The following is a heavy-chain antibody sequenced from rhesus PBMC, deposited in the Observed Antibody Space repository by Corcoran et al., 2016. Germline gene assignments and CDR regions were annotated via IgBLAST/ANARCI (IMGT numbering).Heavy chain of an antibody. D-gene: IGHD6-25*01. CDR1: GFTFSRYG. J-gene: IGHJ4*01. CDR3: TSVGIAASGTLDY. CDR2: ISSASSYI. V-gene: IGHV3S16*01. Sequence: EVQLVESGGGLVQPGGSLRLSCAASGFTFSRYGMSWVRPAPGRGLEWVSSISSASSYIYYADSVKGRFTISRDNAKNSLSLQMNSLRAEDTAVYYCTSVGIAASGTLDYWDQGVLVTVSS.